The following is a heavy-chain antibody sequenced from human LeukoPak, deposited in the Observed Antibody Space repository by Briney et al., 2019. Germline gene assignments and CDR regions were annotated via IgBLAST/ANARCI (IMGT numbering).Heavy chain of an antibody. CDR1: GFNFSSYA. CDR2: ISGNGGST. CDR3: AKDWEVTMVRGVLDY. J-gene: IGHJ4*02. V-gene: IGHV3-23*01. Sequence: QPGGSLRLSCAASGFNFSSYAMSWVRQAPGKGLEWVSAISGNGGSTYYADSVKGRFTISRDNSKNTLYLQMNSLRAEDTAVYYCAKDWEVTMVRGVLDYWGQGTLVTVSS. D-gene: IGHD3-10*01.